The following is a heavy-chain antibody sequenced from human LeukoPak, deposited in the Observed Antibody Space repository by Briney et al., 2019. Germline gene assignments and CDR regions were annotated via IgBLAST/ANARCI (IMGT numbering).Heavy chain of an antibody. D-gene: IGHD5-18*01. J-gene: IGHJ4*02. V-gene: IGHV1-24*01. CDR1: GYTLTELP. CDR3: ATEVDTAMVFQFQFDY. Sequence: ASVKVSCKVSGYTLTELPMHWVRQAPGKGLEWMGGFDPEDGETIYAQKFQGRVTMTEDTSTDTAYMELSSLRSEDTAVYYCATEVDTAMVFQFQFDYWGQGTLVTVSS. CDR2: FDPEDGET.